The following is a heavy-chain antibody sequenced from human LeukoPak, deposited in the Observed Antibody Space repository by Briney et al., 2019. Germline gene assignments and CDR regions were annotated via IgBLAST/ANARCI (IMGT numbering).Heavy chain of an antibody. CDR3: AKDRRAVGPTPSRRPYYFDY. CDR2: INPDSGGT. V-gene: IGHV1-2*02. J-gene: IGHJ4*02. D-gene: IGHD1-26*01. CDR1: GYTFNDYY. Sequence: ASVKVSCKASGYTFNDYYMHWVRQAPGQGLEWMGRINPDSGGTDYAQKFQGRVTMTRDTSITTAYMDLDRLRSDDTAVYYCAKDRRAVGPTPSRRPYYFDYWGQGTLVTVSS.